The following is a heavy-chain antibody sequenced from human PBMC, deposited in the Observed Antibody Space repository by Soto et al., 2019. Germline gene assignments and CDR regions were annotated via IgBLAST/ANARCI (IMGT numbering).Heavy chain of an antibody. CDR2: ISGSGGNT. D-gene: IGHD1-7*01. CDR3: AKDRYNWNYLCDY. CDR1: GFIFSSFA. J-gene: IGHJ4*02. Sequence: GGSLRLSCAASGFIFSSFAMSWVRQAPGKGLEWVSAISGSGGNTYYADSVKGRFTISRDNSKNTLYLQMNSLRAEDTAVYYCAKDRYNWNYLCDYWGQGTLVTVSS. V-gene: IGHV3-23*01.